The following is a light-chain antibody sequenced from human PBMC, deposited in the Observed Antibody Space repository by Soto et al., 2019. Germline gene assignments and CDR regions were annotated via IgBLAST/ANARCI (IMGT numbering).Light chain of an antibody. CDR3: QQYGSSPVR. CDR2: GAS. CDR1: QSVSTTN. V-gene: IGKV3-20*01. Sequence: EIVLTQSPGTLSLSPGESATLSCSASQSVSTTNLAWYQQKPGQSPRLVMFGASSRATGIPDRFSGSGSGTDFTLTISRLELEGFAGYYCQQYGSSPVRFGQGTKLEIK. J-gene: IGKJ2*03.